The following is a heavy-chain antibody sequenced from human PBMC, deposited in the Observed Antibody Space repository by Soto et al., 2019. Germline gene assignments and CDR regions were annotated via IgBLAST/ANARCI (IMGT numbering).Heavy chain of an antibody. V-gene: IGHV3-23*01. Sequence: GGSLRLSCAAPRFTFNSYAMSWVRQAPGKGLEWVSGISGSGGITYYADSVKGRFTISRDNSKNTLYLQMNSLRAEDTAIYYCAKDRSAYYYYYGMDVWGQGTTVTVSS. CDR2: ISGSGGIT. J-gene: IGHJ6*02. CDR1: RFTFNSYA. CDR3: AKDRSAYYYYYGMDV.